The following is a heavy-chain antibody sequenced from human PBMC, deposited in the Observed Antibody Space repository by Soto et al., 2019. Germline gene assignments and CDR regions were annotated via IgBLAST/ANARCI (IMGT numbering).Heavy chain of an antibody. CDR2: IYYSGST. CDR1: GGSISSGGYY. J-gene: IGHJ4*02. Sequence: QVQLQELGPGLVKPSQTLSLTCTVSGGSISSGGYYWSWIRQHPGKGLEWIGYIYYSGSTYYNPSLKSRVTISVDTSKNQFSLKLSSVTAADTAVYYCARGGYTLWSGYPFDYWGQGTLVTVSS. V-gene: IGHV4-31*03. D-gene: IGHD3-3*01. CDR3: ARGGYTLWSGYPFDY.